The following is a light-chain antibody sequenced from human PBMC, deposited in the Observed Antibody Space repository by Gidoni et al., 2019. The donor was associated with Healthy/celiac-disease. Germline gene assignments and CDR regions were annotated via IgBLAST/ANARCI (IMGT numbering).Light chain of an antibody. J-gene: IGKJ1*01. Sequence: DNQMTQSPSSLSASVGDRVTITCQASQDISNYLNWYQQKPGKAPKLLIYDASNLETGVPSRFSGSGSGTDFTFTISSLQPEDIATYYCQQYDNLLRTFGQGTKVEIK. CDR1: QDISNY. V-gene: IGKV1-33*01. CDR3: QQYDNLLRT. CDR2: DAS.